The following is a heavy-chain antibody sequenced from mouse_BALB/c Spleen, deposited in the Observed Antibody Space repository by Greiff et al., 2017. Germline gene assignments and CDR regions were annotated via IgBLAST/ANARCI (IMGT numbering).Heavy chain of an antibody. V-gene: IGHV1-87*01. CDR3: ARAGSFYCDY. J-gene: IGHJ2*01. Sequence: QVQLQQSGAELARPGASVKLSCKASGYTFTSYWMQWVKQRPGQGLEWIGAIYPGDGDTRYTQKFKGKATLTADKSSSTAYMQLSSLASEDSAVYYCARAGSFYCDYWGQGTTLTVSS. CDR1: GYTFTSYW. CDR2: IYPGDGDT.